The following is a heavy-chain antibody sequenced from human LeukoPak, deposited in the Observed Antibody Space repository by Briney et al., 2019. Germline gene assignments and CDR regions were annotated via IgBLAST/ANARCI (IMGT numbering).Heavy chain of an antibody. Sequence: PGRSLRLSCAASGFPFSNHGMHWVRQAPGKGLEWVPDISYDGRNKYYADSVKGRFTISRDNSQNTLSLQMNSLRAEDTAVYYCVKDGDDSGWYYFDYWGQGTLVTVSS. CDR2: ISYDGRNK. CDR3: VKDGDDSGWYYFDY. D-gene: IGHD6-19*01. V-gene: IGHV3-30*18. J-gene: IGHJ4*02. CDR1: GFPFSNHG.